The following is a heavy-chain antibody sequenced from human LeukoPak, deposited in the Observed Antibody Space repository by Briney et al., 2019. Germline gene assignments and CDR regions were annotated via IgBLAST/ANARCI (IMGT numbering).Heavy chain of an antibody. CDR3: ARSYDSSGNWFDP. CDR2: IIPILGIA. V-gene: IGHV1-69*04. CDR1: VVTSRIYA. D-gene: IGHD3-22*01. J-gene: IGHJ5*02. Sequence: TANLSRKASVVTSRIYAISSVRDTPGQGHECIGRIIPILGIANYAQKFQGRVTITADKSTSTAYMELSSLRSEDTAVSYCARSYDSSGNWFDPWGQGTLVTVSS.